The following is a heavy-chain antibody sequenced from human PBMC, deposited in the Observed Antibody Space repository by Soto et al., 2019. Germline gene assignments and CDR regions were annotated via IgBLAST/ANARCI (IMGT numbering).Heavy chain of an antibody. V-gene: IGHV1-46*03. D-gene: IGHD2-15*01. Sequence: QVQLVQSGAEVKKPGASVKVSCKASGYTFTSYYMHWVRQAPGQGLEWMGIINPSGGSTSYAQKSQGRVTRTRDTSTSTVYMELSSLRSEDTAVYYCARDPAVGYCSGGSCYSDAFDIWGQGTMVTVSS. CDR2: INPSGGST. CDR3: ARDPAVGYCSGGSCYSDAFDI. CDR1: GYTFTSYY. J-gene: IGHJ3*02.